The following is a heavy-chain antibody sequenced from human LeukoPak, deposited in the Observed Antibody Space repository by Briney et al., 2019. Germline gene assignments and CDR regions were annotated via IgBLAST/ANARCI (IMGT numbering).Heavy chain of an antibody. CDR3: ARGTTYNQYYYDSSGYYSFDY. CDR2: IYTSGST. J-gene: IGHJ4*02. Sequence: SETLSLTCTVSGGSISSGSYYWSWIRQPAGKGLEWIGRIYTSGSTNYNPSLKSRVTISVNTSKNQFSLKLSSVTAADTAVYYCARGTTYNQYYYDSSGYYSFDYWGQGTLVTVSS. D-gene: IGHD3-22*01. CDR1: GGSISSGSYY. V-gene: IGHV4-61*02.